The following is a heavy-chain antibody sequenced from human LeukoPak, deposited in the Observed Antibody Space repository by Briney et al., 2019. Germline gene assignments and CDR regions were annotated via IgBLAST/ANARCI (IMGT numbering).Heavy chain of an antibody. V-gene: IGHV1-69*13. Sequence: SVKVSCKASGGTFISYAISWVRQAPGQGLEGMGGIIPIFGRANYAQKFQGRVTITADESTSTAYMELSSLRSEDTAVYYCARGGDIVVVPAAERGWFDPWGQGTLVTVSS. CDR2: IIPIFGRA. D-gene: IGHD2-2*01. J-gene: IGHJ5*02. CDR1: GGTFISYA. CDR3: ARGGDIVVVPAAERGWFDP.